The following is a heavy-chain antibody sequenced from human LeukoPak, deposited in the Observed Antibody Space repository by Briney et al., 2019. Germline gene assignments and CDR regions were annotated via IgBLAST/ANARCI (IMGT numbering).Heavy chain of an antibody. V-gene: IGHV4-39*07. J-gene: IGHJ4*02. D-gene: IGHD6-19*01. CDR3: ASSPLSSIAVAANFDY. Sequence: PSETLSLTCTVSGGSIRSSSYYWGWIRQPPGKGLEWIGSIYYSGSTYYNPSLKSRVTISVDTSKNQFSLKLSSVTAADTAVYYCASSPLSSIAVAANFDYWGQGTLVTVSS. CDR1: GGSIRSSSYY. CDR2: IYYSGST.